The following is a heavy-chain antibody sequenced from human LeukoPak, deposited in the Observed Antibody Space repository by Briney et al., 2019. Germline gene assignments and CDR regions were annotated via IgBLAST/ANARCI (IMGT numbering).Heavy chain of an antibody. V-gene: IGHV3-23*01. CDR1: GFTFSTFA. CDR3: ATYRQVLLPFES. Sequence: GGSLRLSCAAAGFTFSTFAMIWVRQPPGKGLEWVSSIFPSGGEIHYADSVRGRFTISRDNSKSTLSLQMNSLRAEDTAIYYCATYRQVLLPFESWGQGTLVTVSS. CDR2: IFPSGGEI. D-gene: IGHD2-8*02. J-gene: IGHJ4*02.